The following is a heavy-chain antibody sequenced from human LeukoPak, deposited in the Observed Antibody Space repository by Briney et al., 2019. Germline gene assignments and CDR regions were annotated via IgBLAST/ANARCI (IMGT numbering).Heavy chain of an antibody. D-gene: IGHD4-11*01. CDR2: ISSSGGTI. V-gene: IGHV3-48*03. J-gene: IGHJ4*02. Sequence: GGSLRLSCAASGFTFSSYEMNWVRQTPGKGLEWLSYISSSGGTIYYADSVKGRFTISRDNAKSSLYLQMNGLRAEDTAVYYCARDSRQQLFDYWGQGTLVTVSS. CDR3: ARDSRQQLFDY. CDR1: GFTFSSYE.